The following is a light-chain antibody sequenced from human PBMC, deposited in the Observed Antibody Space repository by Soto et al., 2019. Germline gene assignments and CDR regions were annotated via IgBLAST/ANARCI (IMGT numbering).Light chain of an antibody. J-gene: IGLJ1*01. V-gene: IGLV1-51*01. CDR3: GTWDGSLNAPYV. Sequence: QSVLTQPPSVYAAPGQKVTISCSGSSSNIGNNYVSWYQQLPGTAPKLLIYDNNQRPSGIPDRFSGSKSGTSATLGITGLQAGDEADYYCGTWDGSLNAPYVFVTGTKLTVL. CDR2: DNN. CDR1: SSNIGNNY.